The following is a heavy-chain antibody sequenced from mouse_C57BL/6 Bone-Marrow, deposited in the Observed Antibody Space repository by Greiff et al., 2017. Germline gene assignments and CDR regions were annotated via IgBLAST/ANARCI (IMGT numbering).Heavy chain of an antibody. D-gene: IGHD1-1*01. V-gene: IGHV14-4*01. Sequence: EVQLQQSGAELVRPGASVKLSCTASGFNIKDDYMHWVKQRPEQGLEWIGWLDPENGDTEYASKFQGKATITADTSSNTAYLQLSSLTSEDTAVYYCTTRNYGFYAMDYWGQGTSVTVSS. CDR1: GFNIKDDY. CDR2: LDPENGDT. J-gene: IGHJ4*01. CDR3: TTRNYGFYAMDY.